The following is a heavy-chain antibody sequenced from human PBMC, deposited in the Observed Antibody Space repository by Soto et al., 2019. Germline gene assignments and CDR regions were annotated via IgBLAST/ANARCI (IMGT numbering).Heavy chain of an antibody. V-gene: IGHV3-33*01. CDR3: ARYCSYYSLWSGYYPSRDGMDV. CDR1: GFTFSSFG. J-gene: IGHJ6*02. CDR2: IWYDGSKK. Sequence: QVQVVESGGGVVQPGRSLRLSCAASGFTFSSFGMHWVRQAPGKGLEWVSLIWYDGSKKSYGDSVKGRFTISRDNSRNTVYLQMNRLRADDTAVYYCARYCSYYSLWSGYYPSRDGMDVWGQGTKVTVAS. D-gene: IGHD3-3*01.